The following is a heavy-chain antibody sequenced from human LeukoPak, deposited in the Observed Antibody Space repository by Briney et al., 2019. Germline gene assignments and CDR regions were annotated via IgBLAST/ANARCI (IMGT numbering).Heavy chain of an antibody. CDR2: ISSSSSYI. D-gene: IGHD3-3*01. Sequence: GGSLRLSCAASGFTFSSYSMNWVRQAPGKGLEWVSSISSSSSYIYYADSVKGRFTISRDNAKNSLYLQMNSLRAEDTAVYYCAREYYDFWSGYYIVGPMDVWGQGTTVTVSS. CDR3: AREYYDFWSGYYIVGPMDV. V-gene: IGHV3-21*01. J-gene: IGHJ6*02. CDR1: GFTFSSYS.